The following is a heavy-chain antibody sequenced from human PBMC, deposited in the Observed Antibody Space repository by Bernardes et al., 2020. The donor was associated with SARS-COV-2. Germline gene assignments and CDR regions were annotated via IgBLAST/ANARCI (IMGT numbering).Heavy chain of an antibody. CDR3: ARSGIAGAGDY. Sequence: GGSLRLSCAASGFAFSSFWMTWVRQAPGKGLEWVANIKQDGSEKSYVDSVKGRFTISRDNAKNSLFLQMSSLRDEDTATYYCARSGIAGAGDYWGQGTLVTVSS. CDR2: IKQDGSEK. CDR1: GFAFSSFW. V-gene: IGHV3-7*01. J-gene: IGHJ4*02. D-gene: IGHD1-26*01.